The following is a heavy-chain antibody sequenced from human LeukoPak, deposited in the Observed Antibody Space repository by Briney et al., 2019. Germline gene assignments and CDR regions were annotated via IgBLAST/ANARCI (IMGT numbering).Heavy chain of an antibody. V-gene: IGHV3-7*01. D-gene: IGHD3-10*01. J-gene: IGHJ4*02. CDR3: VREIYSDSGSYYGDY. CDR1: GFPFNAYW. CDR2: IKQDGSDT. Sequence: GALRLSCAASGFPFNAYWMTWVRQAPGKGLEWVANIKQDGSDTYYADSVKGRFTISRDNAKNSLYLQMNSLRVEDTALYYCVREIYSDSGSYYGDYWGQGTLVTVSS.